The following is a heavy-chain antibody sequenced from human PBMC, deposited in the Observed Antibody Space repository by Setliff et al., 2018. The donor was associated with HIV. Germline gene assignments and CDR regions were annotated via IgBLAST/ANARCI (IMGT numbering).Heavy chain of an antibody. J-gene: IGHJ4*02. V-gene: IGHV3-21*01. CDR1: GFTFSSYS. Sequence: LRLSCAASGFTFSSYSMNWVRQAPGKGLEWVSFISRTSSYIYYADSLKGRFTISRDNAKKSVYLQMNSLRAEDTAVYYCARGYYDSSGYYPWLLWGQGTLVTVSS. D-gene: IGHD3-22*01. CDR2: ISRTSSYI. CDR3: ARGYYDSSGYYPWLL.